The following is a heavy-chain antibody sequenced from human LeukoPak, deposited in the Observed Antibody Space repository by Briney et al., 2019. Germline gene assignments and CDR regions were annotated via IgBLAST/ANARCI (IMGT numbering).Heavy chain of an antibody. CDR1: GFTFRNYG. J-gene: IGHJ4*02. CDR2: IRYDGSIK. CDR3: AKDPQKWESYFDY. Sequence: TGGSLRLSCAASGFTFRNYGMHWVRLAPGKGLEWVAFIRYDGSIKYYADSVKGRFTISRDNSKNMLYLQMNSLRAEDTAVYYCAKDPQKWESYFDYWGQGTLVTVSS. V-gene: IGHV3-30*02. D-gene: IGHD1-26*01.